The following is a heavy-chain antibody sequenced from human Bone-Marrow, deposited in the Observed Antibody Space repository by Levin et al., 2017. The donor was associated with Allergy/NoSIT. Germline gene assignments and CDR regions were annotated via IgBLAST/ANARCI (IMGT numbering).Heavy chain of an antibody. J-gene: IGHJ4*02. CDR2: INGDGNKV. CDR3: ARGKDSTGWYYFDF. CDR1: GFPFSSYA. Sequence: PGGSLRLSCAASGFPFSSYAFHWVRQAPGRGLEYLSAINGDGNKVYYADSVKGRFTISRDNSKDTVYLQMDNLRPEDMGVYYCARGKDSTGWYYFDFWGQGSLVTVSS. V-gene: IGHV3-64*02. D-gene: IGHD6-19*01.